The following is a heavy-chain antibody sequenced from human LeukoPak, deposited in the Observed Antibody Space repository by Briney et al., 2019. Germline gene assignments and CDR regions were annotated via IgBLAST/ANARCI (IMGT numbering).Heavy chain of an antibody. CDR2: ISSSSSYI. V-gene: IGHV3-21*01. CDR1: GFTFSSYS. J-gene: IGHJ6*04. Sequence: PGGSLRLSCAASGFTFSSYSMNWVRQAPGKGLEWVSPISSSSSYIYYADSVKGRFTISRDNAKNSLYLQMNSLRAEDTAVYYCARDMVRGVISYYYGMDIWGKGTTVTVSS. D-gene: IGHD3-10*01. CDR3: ARDMVRGVISYYYGMDI.